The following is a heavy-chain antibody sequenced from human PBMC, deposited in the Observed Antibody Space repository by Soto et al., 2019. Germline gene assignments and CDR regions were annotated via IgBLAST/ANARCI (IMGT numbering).Heavy chain of an antibody. J-gene: IGHJ6*02. CDR3: AKDVVVGATTGLGDYYYYYGMDV. Sequence: GGSLRLSCAASGFTFSSYGMHWVRQAPGKGLEWVAVISYDGSNKYYADSVKGRFTISRDNSKNTLYLQMNSLGAEDTAVYYCAKDVVVGATTGLGDYYYYYGMDVWGQGTTVTVSS. V-gene: IGHV3-30*18. CDR1: GFTFSSYG. D-gene: IGHD1-26*01. CDR2: ISYDGSNK.